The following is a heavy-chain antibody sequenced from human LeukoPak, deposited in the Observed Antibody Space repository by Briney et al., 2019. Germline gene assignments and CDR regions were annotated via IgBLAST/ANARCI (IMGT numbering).Heavy chain of an antibody. V-gene: IGHV4-39*07. D-gene: IGHD6-13*01. CDR1: GGSIIGTTYY. J-gene: IGHJ6*03. Sequence: SETLSLTCTVSGGSIIGTTYYWGWIRQPPGEGLEWIGSIDYSGSTYYDPSLKSRVTISVDTSKNQFSLNLSSVTAADTAVYSCARASGSSWYERRLHAYYYYMDVWGKGTTVTVSS. CDR2: IDYSGST. CDR3: ARASGSSWYERRLHAYYYYMDV.